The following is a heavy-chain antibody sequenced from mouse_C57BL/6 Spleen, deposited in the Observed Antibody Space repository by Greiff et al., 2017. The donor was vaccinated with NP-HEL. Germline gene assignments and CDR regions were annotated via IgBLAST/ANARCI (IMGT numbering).Heavy chain of an antibody. CDR2: IWSGGST. D-gene: IGHD4-1*01. V-gene: IGHV2-2*01. CDR1: GFSLTSYG. J-gene: IGHJ2*01. CDR3: ARNSWDGHYFDY. Sequence: VQLQQSGPGLVQPSQSLSITCTVSGFSLTSYGVHWVRQSPGKGLEWLGVIWSGGSTDYNAAFISRLSISKDNSKSQVFFKMNSLQADDTAIYYCARNSWDGHYFDYWGQGTTLTVSS.